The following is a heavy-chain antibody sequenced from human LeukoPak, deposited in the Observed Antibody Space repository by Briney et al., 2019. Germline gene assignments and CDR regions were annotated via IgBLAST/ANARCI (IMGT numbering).Heavy chain of an antibody. Sequence: SETLSLTCTVSGYSISSGYYWGWIRQPPGKGLGWIGSIYHSGSTYYNPSLKSRVTISVDTSKNQFSLRLSSVTAADTAVYYCARYFGTSGWIDYWGQGTLVTVSS. V-gene: IGHV4-38-2*02. CDR1: GYSISSGYY. D-gene: IGHD6-19*01. CDR3: ARYFGTSGWIDY. J-gene: IGHJ4*02. CDR2: IYHSGST.